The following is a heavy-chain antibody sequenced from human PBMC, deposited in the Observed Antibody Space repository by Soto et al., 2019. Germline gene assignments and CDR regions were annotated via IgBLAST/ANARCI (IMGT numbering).Heavy chain of an antibody. CDR3: ANHLLAAAGYFHGMDF. CDR1: GFTFSSYG. J-gene: IGHJ6*02. V-gene: IGHV3-30*05. Sequence: QVQLVESGGGVVQPGRSLRLSCAASGFTFSSYGMHWVRQAPGKGLEWVAVISHDGSNKYFADSVKGRFTISRDNSQNTLHLQRNHLRAEGTAVYSCANHLLAAAGYFHGMDFWGQGTTVTVSS. D-gene: IGHD6-13*01. CDR2: ISHDGSNK.